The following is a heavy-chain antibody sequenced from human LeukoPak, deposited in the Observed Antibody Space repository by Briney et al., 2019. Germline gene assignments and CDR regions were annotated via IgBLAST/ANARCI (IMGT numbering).Heavy chain of an antibody. CDR1: GGTFSSYA. V-gene: IGHV1-69*04. D-gene: IGHD2-15*01. Sequence: GASVKVSCKASGGTFSSYAISWVRQAPGQGLEWMGRIIPILGIANYAQKFQGRVTITADKSTSTAYMELSSLRSEDTAVYYCVRESPRYCSGGSCLGGWFDPWGQGTLVTVSS. J-gene: IGHJ5*02. CDR3: VRESPRYCSGGSCLGGWFDP. CDR2: IIPILGIA.